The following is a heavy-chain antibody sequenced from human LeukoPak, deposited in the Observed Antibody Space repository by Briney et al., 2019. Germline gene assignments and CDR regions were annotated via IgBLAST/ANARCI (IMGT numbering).Heavy chain of an antibody. J-gene: IGHJ4*02. V-gene: IGHV6-1*01. CDR2: TYYRSKWYN. CDR1: GDSVSSNSAA. CDR3: ARGTVSSGWNYYFDY. D-gene: IGHD6-19*01. Sequence: SQTLSLTFAISGDSVSSNSAAWNWIRQSPSRGLEWLGRTYYRSKWYNDYAVSVKSRITINPDTSKNQFSLQLNSVTPEDTAAYYCARGTVSSGWNYYFDYWGQGTLVTVSS.